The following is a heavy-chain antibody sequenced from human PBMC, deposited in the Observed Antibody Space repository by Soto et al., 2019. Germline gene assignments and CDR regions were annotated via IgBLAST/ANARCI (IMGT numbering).Heavy chain of an antibody. V-gene: IGHV4-4*02. CDR2: IFHSGST. D-gene: IGHD4-17*01. CDR3: ASGHGYGAYSNWFDP. J-gene: IGHJ5*02. CDR1: RGSISSTIW. Sequence: QVQLQESGPGLVKPSGTLSLTCAVSRGSISSTIWWSWVRQPPGKGLEWIGEIFHSGSTNYNPSLTSRVTISVDTSKNQFSLKLYSVTAADTAVYFCASGHGYGAYSNWFDPWGQGTLVTVSS.